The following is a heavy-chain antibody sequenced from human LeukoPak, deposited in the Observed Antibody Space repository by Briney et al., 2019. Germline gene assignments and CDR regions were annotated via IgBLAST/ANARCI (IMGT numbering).Heavy chain of an antibody. V-gene: IGHV3-66*01. CDR1: GFTVSSNY. CDR2: IYSGGST. Sequence: GGSLRLSCAASGFTVSSNYMSWVRQAPGKGLEWVSVIYSGGSTYYADSVKGRFTISRDNSKNTLYLQMNSLRAEDTPVYYCARDKSNPPYYYYGMDVWGQGTTVTVSS. J-gene: IGHJ6*02. CDR3: ARDKSNPPYYYYGMDV.